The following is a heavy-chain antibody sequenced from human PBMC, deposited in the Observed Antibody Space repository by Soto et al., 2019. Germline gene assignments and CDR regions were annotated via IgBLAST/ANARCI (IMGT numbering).Heavy chain of an antibody. J-gene: IGHJ4*02. CDR2: IKQDGGEK. CDR1: GFTFISYW. D-gene: IGHD5-12*01. CDR3: ARESAYSGYDIDY. Sequence: EVQLVESGGGLVQPGGSLRLSCAASGFTFISYWMSWVRQAPGKGLEWVANIKQDGGEKHYVDSVKGRFTISRDNAKNSLYLQMSSLRAEDTAVYYCARESAYSGYDIDYWGQGTLVTVS. V-gene: IGHV3-7*05.